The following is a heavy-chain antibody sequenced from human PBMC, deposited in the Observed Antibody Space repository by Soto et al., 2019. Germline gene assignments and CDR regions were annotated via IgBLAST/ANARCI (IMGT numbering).Heavy chain of an antibody. V-gene: IGHV3-30*18. CDR3: SKDLGWVVVVAATAIDY. Sequence: TGGSLRLSCAASGFTFSSYGMHWVRQAPGKGLEWVAVISYDGSNKYYADSVKGRFTISRDNSKNTLYLQMNSLRAEDTAVYYCSKDLGWVVVVAATAIDYWGQGTLVTVSS. CDR1: GFTFSSYG. D-gene: IGHD2-15*01. CDR2: ISYDGSNK. J-gene: IGHJ4*02.